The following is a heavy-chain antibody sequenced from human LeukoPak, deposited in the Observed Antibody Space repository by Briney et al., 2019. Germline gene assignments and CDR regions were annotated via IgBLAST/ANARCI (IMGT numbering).Heavy chain of an antibody. CDR2: FYPHDSTT. CDR3: ASHYESSGYFGFDQ. V-gene: IGHV5-51*01. CDR1: GYRFTTYW. J-gene: IGHJ4*02. Sequence: GESLKISGKGSGYRFTTYWSGWVPQMPGKGLEWMAIFYPHDSTTKYGPSFQGHVIISADTSIPTAFQWRASLKASDTAMYFCASHYESSGYFGFDQWGQGTLVTVSS. D-gene: IGHD3-22*01.